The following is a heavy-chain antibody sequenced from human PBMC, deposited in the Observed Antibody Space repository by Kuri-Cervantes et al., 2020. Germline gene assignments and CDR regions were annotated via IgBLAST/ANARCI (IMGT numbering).Heavy chain of an antibody. J-gene: IGHJ4*02. CDR2: IYPGDSDT. CDR1: GYSFTSYW. Sequence: KVSCKGSGYSFTSYWIGWVRQMPGKGLEWMGIIYPGDSDTRYSPSFQGQVTISADKSISTAYLQWSSLKASDTAMYYCARDPYYYDSSGYYYRPPFDYWGQGTLVTVSS. D-gene: IGHD3-22*01. V-gene: IGHV5-51*01. CDR3: ARDPYYYDSSGYYYRPPFDY.